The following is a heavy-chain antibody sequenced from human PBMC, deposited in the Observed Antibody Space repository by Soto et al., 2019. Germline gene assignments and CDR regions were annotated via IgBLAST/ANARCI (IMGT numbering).Heavy chain of an antibody. CDR1: GFTFSSYA. CDR2: ISYDGSNK. Sequence: PGGSLRLSCAASGFTFSSYAMHWVRQAPGKGLEWVAVISYDGSNKYYADSVKGRFTISRDNSKNTLYLQMNSLRAEDTAVYYCAIEDSSGYYYSYWGQGTLVTVSS. J-gene: IGHJ4*02. V-gene: IGHV3-30-3*01. D-gene: IGHD3-22*01. CDR3: AIEDSSGYYYSY.